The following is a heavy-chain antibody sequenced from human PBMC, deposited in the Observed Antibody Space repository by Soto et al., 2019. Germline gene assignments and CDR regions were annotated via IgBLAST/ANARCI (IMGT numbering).Heavy chain of an antibody. D-gene: IGHD5-12*01. CDR2: ISYDGSNK. J-gene: IGHJ6*02. Sequence: QVQLVESGGGVVQPGRSLRLSCAASGFTFSSYGMHWVRQAPGKGLEWVAVISYDGSNKYYADSVKGRFTISRDNSKNTLYLQMNSLRAEDTAVYYCAKDLVATHYYYGMDVWGQGTTVTVSS. CDR1: GFTFSSYG. CDR3: AKDLVATHYYYGMDV. V-gene: IGHV3-30*18.